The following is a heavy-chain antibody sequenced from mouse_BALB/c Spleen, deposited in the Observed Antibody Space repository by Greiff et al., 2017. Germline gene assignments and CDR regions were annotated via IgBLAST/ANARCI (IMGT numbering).Heavy chain of an antibody. J-gene: IGHJ3*01. CDR2: ISYTGST. V-gene: IGHV3-8*02. D-gene: IGHD2-14*01. CDR3: ARKGYDEAWFAY. Sequence: EVQLQQSGPSLVKPSQTLSLTCSVTGDSITSGYWNWIRKFPGNQLEYMGYISYTGSTYYNPSLKSRISITRDTSKNQYYLQLNSVTTEDTATYYCARKGYDEAWFAYWGQGTLVTVSA. CDR1: GDSITSGY.